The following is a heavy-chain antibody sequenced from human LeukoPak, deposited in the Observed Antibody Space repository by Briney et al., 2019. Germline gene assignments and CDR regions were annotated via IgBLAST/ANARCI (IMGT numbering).Heavy chain of an antibody. V-gene: IGHV3-30*18. CDR1: GFTFSSYG. J-gene: IGHJ4*02. CDR2: ISYDGSNK. D-gene: IGHD6-6*01. Sequence: GRSLRLSCAASGFTFSSYGMHWVRQAPGKGLEWVAVISYDGSNKCYADSVKGRFTISRDNSKNTLYLQMNSLRAEDTAVYYCAKVALIAARLGHFDYWGQGTLVTVSS. CDR3: AKVALIAARLGHFDY.